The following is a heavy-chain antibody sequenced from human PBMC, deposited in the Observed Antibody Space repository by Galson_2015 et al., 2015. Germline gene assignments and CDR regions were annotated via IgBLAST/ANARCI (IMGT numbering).Heavy chain of an antibody. V-gene: IGHV2-70*01. Sequence: PALVKPTQTLTLTCTFSGVSLSTSGMCVSWIRQPPGKALEWLALIDWDDDKDYSTSLKSRLTISMDTSKNQVVLTMTTMDPVDAATYYSARMGNYYYMGVWGKGTTVTVSS. D-gene: IGHD3-10*01. CDR2: IDWDDDK. J-gene: IGHJ6*03. CDR1: GVSLSTSGMC. CDR3: ARMGNYYYMGV.